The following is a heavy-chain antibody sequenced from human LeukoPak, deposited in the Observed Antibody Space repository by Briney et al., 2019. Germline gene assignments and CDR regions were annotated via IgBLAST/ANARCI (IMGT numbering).Heavy chain of an antibody. J-gene: IGHJ3*02. Sequence: GGSLRLSCAASGFTFSSYSMNWVRQAPGKGLEWVAVISYDGTNKYYADSVKGRFTISRDNSRNVLYLQMNSLRAEDTALYYCASREYRSWSAFDIWGQGTMVTVSS. CDR3: ASREYRSWSAFDI. V-gene: IGHV3-30*03. CDR1: GFTFSSYS. D-gene: IGHD6-6*01. CDR2: ISYDGTNK.